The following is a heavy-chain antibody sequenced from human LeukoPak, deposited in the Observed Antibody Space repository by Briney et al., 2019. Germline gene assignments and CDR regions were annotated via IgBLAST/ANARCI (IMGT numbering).Heavy chain of an antibody. J-gene: IGHJ3*02. V-gene: IGHV3-13*01. CDR3: ARVLTVRSGGYDAFDI. CDR1: GFTFSSYD. Sequence: GGSLRLSCAASGFTFSSYDMHWVRQATGKGLEWVSAIDTAGDTYYPGSVKGRFTISRENAKNSLYLQMNSLRAGDTAVYYCARVLTVRSGGYDAFDIWGQGTMVTVSS. CDR2: IDTAGDT. D-gene: IGHD6-25*01.